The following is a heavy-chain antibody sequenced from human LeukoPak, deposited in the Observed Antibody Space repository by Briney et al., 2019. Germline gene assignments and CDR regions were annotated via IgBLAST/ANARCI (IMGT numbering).Heavy chain of an antibody. CDR2: IYNSGSA. D-gene: IGHD6-13*01. Sequence: PSETLSLTCTVSGGSISAYYWSWIRQPPGKGLEWIGYIYNSGSANYNPSLQCRVTILIDTSKKQFSLKVSSVTAADTAVYYCAREAAVGTGGFDYWGQGTLVTVSS. J-gene: IGHJ4*02. V-gene: IGHV4-59*01. CDR3: AREAAVGTGGFDY. CDR1: GGSISAYY.